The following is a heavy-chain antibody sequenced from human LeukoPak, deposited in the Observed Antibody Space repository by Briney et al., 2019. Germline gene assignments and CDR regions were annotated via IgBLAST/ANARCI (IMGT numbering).Heavy chain of an antibody. Sequence: PSETLSLTCTVSGGSISSSSYYWGWIRQPPGKGLEWIGSIYYSGSTYYNPSLKSRVTISVDTSKNQFSLKLSSVTAADTAVYYCARDGVGLWYDYWGQGTLVTVSS. CDR2: IYYSGST. CDR1: GGSISSSSYY. V-gene: IGHV4-39*07. D-gene: IGHD5-18*01. CDR3: ARDGVGLWYDY. J-gene: IGHJ4*02.